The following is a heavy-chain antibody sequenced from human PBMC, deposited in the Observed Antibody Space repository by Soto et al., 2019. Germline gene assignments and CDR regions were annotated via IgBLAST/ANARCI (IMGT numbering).Heavy chain of an antibody. CDR2: ISSSGSTI. J-gene: IGHJ4*02. CDR1: GFTFSSYE. V-gene: IGHV3-48*03. Sequence: EVQLVESGGGLVQPGGSLRLSCAASGFTFSSYEMNWVRQAPGKGLEWVSYISSSGSTIYYADSVKGRFTISRDNAKNSLYWQMNSLRAEDTAVYYCARGQYSSGGGYFDYWGQETLVTVSS. CDR3: ARGQYSSGGGYFDY. D-gene: IGHD6-19*01.